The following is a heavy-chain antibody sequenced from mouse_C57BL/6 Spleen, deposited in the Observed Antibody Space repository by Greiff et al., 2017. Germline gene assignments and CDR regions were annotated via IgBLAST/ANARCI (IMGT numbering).Heavy chain of an antibody. CDR3: ARLRRCYALDY. Sequence: QVQLQQSGAELVKPGASVKISCKASGYAFTSYWMNWVKQRPGKGLEWIGQIYPGDGDTNYNGKFKGKATLTADKSSITAYMQLSSLTSEGSAVYFCARLRRCYALDYWGQGTSVTVSS. J-gene: IGHJ4*01. V-gene: IGHV1-80*01. CDR2: IYPGDGDT. CDR1: GYAFTSYW.